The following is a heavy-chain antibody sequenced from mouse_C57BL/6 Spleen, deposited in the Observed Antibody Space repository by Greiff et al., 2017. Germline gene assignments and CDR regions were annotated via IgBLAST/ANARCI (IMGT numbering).Heavy chain of an antibody. Sequence: VQLQQSGADLVRPGASLTLSCTASGYTFTDYAMHWVHQTPVHGLEWIGAIDAETGGTAYTQKVKGKAILTADNSSSTDYMELRSLTSEDSAVDYCSRGLGEYYFDYWGQGTTLTVSS. D-gene: IGHD4-1*01. CDR3: SRGLGEYYFDY. J-gene: IGHJ2*01. CDR1: GYTFTDYA. V-gene: IGHV1-15*01. CDR2: IDAETGGT.